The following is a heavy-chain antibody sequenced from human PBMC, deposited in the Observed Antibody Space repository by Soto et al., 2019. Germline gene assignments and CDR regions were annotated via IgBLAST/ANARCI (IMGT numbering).Heavy chain of an antibody. CDR3: ARFAREENPKVGSWYYFDY. CDR1: GGSISSGGYF. Sequence: LSLTCTVSGGSISSGGYFWSWVRQHPGKGLEWIGNIYYSGRTYYNPSLKSRVTISVDTSKNQFSLKLSSVTAADTAVYYCARFAREENPKVGSWYYFDYWGQGTRVT. J-gene: IGHJ4*02. D-gene: IGHD6-13*01. V-gene: IGHV4-31*03. CDR2: IYYSGRT.